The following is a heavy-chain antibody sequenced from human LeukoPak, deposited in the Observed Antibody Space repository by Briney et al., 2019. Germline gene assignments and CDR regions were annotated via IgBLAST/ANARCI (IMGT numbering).Heavy chain of an antibody. CDR1: GGSFGGYY. V-gene: IGHV4-59*10. D-gene: IGHD6-19*01. Sequence: PSETLSLTCAVYGGSFGGYYWSWIRQPAGKGLEWIGRIYTSGSTNYNPSLKSRVTMSVDTSKNQFSLKLSSVTAADTAVYYCARGTSGSGWYNYWGQGTLVTVSS. CDR3: ARGTSGSGWYNY. J-gene: IGHJ4*02. CDR2: IYTSGST.